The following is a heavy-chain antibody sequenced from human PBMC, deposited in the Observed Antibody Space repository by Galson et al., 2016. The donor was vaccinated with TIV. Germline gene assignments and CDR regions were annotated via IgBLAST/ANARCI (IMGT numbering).Heavy chain of an antibody. CDR3: ATVAWFPGLSLDN. D-gene: IGHD3-22*01. CDR1: GYTFTSYG. J-gene: IGHJ4*02. CDR2: ISTYNGNT. Sequence: SVKVSCKASGYTFTSYGFGWVRQAPGQGLEWMGWISTYNGNTNYAQKFQGRVTMTADTSTDTAYMELGSLRFEDTAVYYCATVAWFPGLSLDNWGQGTLVTVSS. V-gene: IGHV1-18*01.